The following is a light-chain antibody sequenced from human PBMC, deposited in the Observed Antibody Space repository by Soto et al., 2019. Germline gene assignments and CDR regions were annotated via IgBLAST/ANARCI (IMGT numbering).Light chain of an antibody. CDR2: EVS. V-gene: IGLV2-14*01. J-gene: IGLJ2*01. CDR3: SSYTSSSTLYVV. CDR1: SSDVGGYNY. Sequence: QSVLTQPASVSGSPGQSITISCTGTSSDVGGYNYVSWYQQHPGKAPKLMIYEVSNRPSGVSNRFSGSKSGNTAPLTISGLQAEDEADYYCSSYTSSSTLYVVFGGGTKLTVL.